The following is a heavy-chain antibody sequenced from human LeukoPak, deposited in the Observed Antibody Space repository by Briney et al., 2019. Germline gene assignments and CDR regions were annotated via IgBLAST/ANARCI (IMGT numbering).Heavy chain of an antibody. CDR2: ISGSVGTI. Sequence: GGSLRLSCAASGFTFSSYGMSWVRQAPGKGLEWVSSISGSVGTIYYADSVKGRFTISRDNSKNTLYLQMNNLRAEDSAVYYCAKFGFCSTTSCPAPYWGQGTLVTVSS. D-gene: IGHD2-2*01. V-gene: IGHV3-23*01. CDR3: AKFGFCSTTSCPAPY. CDR1: GFTFSSYG. J-gene: IGHJ4*02.